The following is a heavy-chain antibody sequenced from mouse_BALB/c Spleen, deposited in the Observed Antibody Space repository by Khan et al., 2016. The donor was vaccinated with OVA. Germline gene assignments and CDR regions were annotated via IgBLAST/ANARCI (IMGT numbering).Heavy chain of an antibody. Sequence: EVMLVESGGGLVQPGGSRKLSCAASGFTFSTYGMHWVRQAPEKGLEWVAYISGDSSTIYYADTVKGRFPISRDNPKNTLFLQMTSLMSEDTARYYCATSYFYGYYFDYWGPGTTLTVSS. CDR1: GFTFSTYG. D-gene: IGHD1-1*01. V-gene: IGHV5-17*02. CDR2: ISGDSSTI. J-gene: IGHJ2*01. CDR3: ATSYFYGYYFDY.